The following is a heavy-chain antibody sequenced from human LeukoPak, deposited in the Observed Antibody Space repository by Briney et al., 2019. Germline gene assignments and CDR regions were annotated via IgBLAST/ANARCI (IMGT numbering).Heavy chain of an antibody. CDR3: ARDVVPAALDY. V-gene: IGHV3-48*04. D-gene: IGHD2-2*01. CDR2: ISSSGSTI. CDR1: GFIFSNHG. J-gene: IGHJ4*02. Sequence: GGTLRLSCAASGFIFSNHGMNWVRQAPGKGLEWVSYISSSGSTIYYADSVKGRFTISRDNAKNSLYLQMNSLRAEDTAVYYCARDVVPAALDYWGQGTLVTVSS.